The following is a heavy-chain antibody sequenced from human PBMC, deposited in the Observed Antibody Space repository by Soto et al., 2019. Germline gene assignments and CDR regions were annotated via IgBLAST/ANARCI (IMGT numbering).Heavy chain of an antibody. V-gene: IGHV3-48*03. CDR1: GFSFSSYE. J-gene: IGHJ4*02. D-gene: IGHD2-2*01. CDR3: VRDLGYCSSITCDDS. CDR2: ISANGVTK. Sequence: PGGSLRLSCAASGFSFSSYEMNWVRQAPGKGLEWVSYISANGVTKYYEDSVMGRFTISRDNAKNSLYLQMNSLRAEDTAVYYCVRDLGYCSSITCDDSWGQGTLVTVS.